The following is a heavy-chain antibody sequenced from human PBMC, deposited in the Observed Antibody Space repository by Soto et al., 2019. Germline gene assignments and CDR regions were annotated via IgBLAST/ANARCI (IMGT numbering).Heavy chain of an antibody. CDR1: GFTFSTYL. V-gene: IGHV3-7*01. CDR3: TRDKVDCSGGSCYYFDY. Sequence: PGGSLRLSCATSGFTFSTYLMTWVRQSPGKGLQWVANINQDGSEKYYVDSVKGRVTIFRDNAKNSLYLQMNSLRAEDTAVYYCTRDKVDCSGGSCYYFDYWGQGTLVTVSS. CDR2: INQDGSEK. D-gene: IGHD2-15*01. J-gene: IGHJ4*02.